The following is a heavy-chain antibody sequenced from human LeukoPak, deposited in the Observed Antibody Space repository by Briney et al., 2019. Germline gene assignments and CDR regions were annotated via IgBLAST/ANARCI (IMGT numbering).Heavy chain of an antibody. Sequence: SETLSLTCTVSGGSISSSSFYWGWIRQPPGKGLEWIGSIYYSGSTYYNPSLKSRVTISVDTSKNQFSLKLSSVTAADTAVYYCARLAVERSIDYWGQGTLVTVSS. V-gene: IGHV4-39*01. J-gene: IGHJ4*02. CDR1: GGSISSSSFY. CDR3: ARLAVERSIDY. D-gene: IGHD1-1*01. CDR2: IYYSGST.